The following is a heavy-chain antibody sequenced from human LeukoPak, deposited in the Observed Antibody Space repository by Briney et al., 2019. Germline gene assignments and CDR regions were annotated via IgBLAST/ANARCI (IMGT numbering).Heavy chain of an antibody. J-gene: IGHJ4*02. D-gene: IGHD2-15*01. V-gene: IGHV3-21*01. CDR2: ISPSSSSK. CDR1: GFSFSSFS. Sequence: GGSLRLSCAASGFSFSSFSMSWVRQAPGKGLEWVSAISPSSSSKYYADSVRGRFTISRDNARNSLYLQMNSLRAEDTAVYYCARLYCSGGNCNEFDYWGQGTLVTVSS. CDR3: ARLYCSGGNCNEFDY.